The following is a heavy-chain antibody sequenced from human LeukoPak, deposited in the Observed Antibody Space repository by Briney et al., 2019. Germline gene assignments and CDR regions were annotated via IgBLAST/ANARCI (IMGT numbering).Heavy chain of an antibody. J-gene: IGHJ4*02. CDR2: IYYSGST. CDR3: AREGQQLGPYYFDY. V-gene: IGHV4-59*01. D-gene: IGHD6-13*01. Sequence: KPSETLSLTCTVSGGSISSYYWSWIRQPPGKGLEWIGYIYYSGSTNYNPSLKSRVTISVDTSKNRFSLKLSSVTAADTAVYYCAREGQQLGPYYFDYWGQGTLVTVSS. CDR1: GGSISSYY.